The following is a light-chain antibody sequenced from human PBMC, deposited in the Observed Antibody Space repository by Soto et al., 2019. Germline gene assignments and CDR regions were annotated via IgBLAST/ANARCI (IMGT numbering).Light chain of an antibody. V-gene: IGKV3-20*01. CDR2: GAS. Sequence: EIVMTQSPATVSVSPGARAPLYCRASQSVSSTLAWYQQKPGQAPRLLISGASSRATGIPDRFSGSGSGTDFTLTISRLEPEDFAMYYCQQFGSARWTLGQGTKVDIK. J-gene: IGKJ1*01. CDR1: QSVSST. CDR3: QQFGSARWT.